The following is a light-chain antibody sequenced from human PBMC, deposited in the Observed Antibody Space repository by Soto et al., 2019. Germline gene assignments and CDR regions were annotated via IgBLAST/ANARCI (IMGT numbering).Light chain of an antibody. CDR3: SSYTNSRTLV. CDR2: DVS. J-gene: IGLJ2*01. CDR1: SRDVGAYNY. V-gene: IGLV2-14*01. Sequence: QSALTQRASVSGSPGQSVTISCTGTSRDVGAYNYVSWYQQHPGKAPKLMIYDVSDRPSGVSNRFSGSKTGNTASLTISGLQTEDEADYYCSSYTNSRTLVFGGGTKLTVL.